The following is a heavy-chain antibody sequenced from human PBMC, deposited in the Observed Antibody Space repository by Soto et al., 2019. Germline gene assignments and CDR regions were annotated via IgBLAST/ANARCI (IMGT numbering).Heavy chain of an antibody. J-gene: IGHJ5*02. Sequence: GGSLRLSCAASGFTFSSYAMSWVRQAPGKGLEWVSAISGSGGSTYYADSVKGRFTISRDNSKNTLYLQMNSLRAEDTAVYYCAKDRGHWMVYAIPSWFDPWGQGTLVTVSS. D-gene: IGHD2-8*01. CDR3: AKDRGHWMVYAIPSWFDP. CDR2: ISGSGGST. CDR1: GFTFSSYA. V-gene: IGHV3-23*01.